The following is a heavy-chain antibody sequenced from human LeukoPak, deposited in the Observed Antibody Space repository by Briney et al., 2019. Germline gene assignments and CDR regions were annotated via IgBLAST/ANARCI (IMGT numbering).Heavy chain of an antibody. CDR1: GGSISSGGYY. CDR2: IYYSGST. D-gene: IGHD1-14*01. V-gene: IGHV4-31*03. Sequence: PSETLSLTCTVSGGSISSGGYYWSWIRQHPGKGLEWIGYIYYSGSTYYNPSLKSRVTISVDTSKNQFSLKLSSVTAADTAVYYCARSTWVGIGTAYYYYMDVWGKGTTVTVSS. J-gene: IGHJ6*03. CDR3: ARSTWVGIGTAYYYYMDV.